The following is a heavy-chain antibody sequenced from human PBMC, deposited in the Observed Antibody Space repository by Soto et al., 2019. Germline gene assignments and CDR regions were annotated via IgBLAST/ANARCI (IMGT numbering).Heavy chain of an antibody. Sequence: QVQLVQSGAEVKKPGASVRVSCKTSGHTFTSYYIQWVRQAPGQGLEWMGIINPSGGDTTYAQRFQGRLTMSSDTSTSTVYMELSSLRSDDTAVYYCARSWLSDYYSDYWGQGTLVTVSS. J-gene: IGHJ4*02. D-gene: IGHD3-10*01. CDR2: INPSGGDT. CDR3: ARSWLSDYYSDY. V-gene: IGHV1-46*01. CDR1: GHTFTSYY.